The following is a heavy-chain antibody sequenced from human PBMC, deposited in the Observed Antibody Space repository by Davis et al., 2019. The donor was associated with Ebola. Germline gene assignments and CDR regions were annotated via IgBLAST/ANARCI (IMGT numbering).Heavy chain of an antibody. V-gene: IGHV1-46*01. D-gene: IGHD3-22*01. Sequence: ASVKVSCKASGYTFTSYYMHWVRQAPGQGLEWMGIINPSGGSTSYAQKFQGRVTMTRDTSTSTVYMELSSLRSEDTAVYYCARGGQYYYDSSGYYSRRWFDPWGQGTLVTVSS. CDR2: INPSGGST. J-gene: IGHJ5*02. CDR3: ARGGQYYYDSSGYYSRRWFDP. CDR1: GYTFTSYY.